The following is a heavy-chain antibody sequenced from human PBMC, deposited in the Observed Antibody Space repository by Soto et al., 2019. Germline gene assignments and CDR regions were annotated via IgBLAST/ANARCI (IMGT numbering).Heavy chain of an antibody. CDR3: ARDRNAAGSDY. V-gene: IGHV3-48*04. CDR1: GFTFSSYS. J-gene: IGHJ4*02. Sequence: GGSLRLSCAASGFTFSSYSMNWVRQAPGKGLEWVSYISSSSSTIFYADSVKGRFTVSRDNAKNSVYLQMDSLRAEDTAVYYCARDRNAAGSDYWGQGTLVTVSS. D-gene: IGHD1-1*01. CDR2: ISSSSSTI.